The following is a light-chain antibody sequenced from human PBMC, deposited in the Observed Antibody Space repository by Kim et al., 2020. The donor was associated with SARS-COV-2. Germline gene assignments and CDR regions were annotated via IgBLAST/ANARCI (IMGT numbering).Light chain of an antibody. CDR3: CSYTSSNSVV. Sequence: QSALTQPASVSGSPGQSLTISCTGTSSDVGGYNYVSWYQHHPGKAPKLIIYDDSRRPSGVSNRFSGSKSGNTASLTICGLQAEDEADYYCCSYTSSNSVVFGGGTKLTVL. J-gene: IGLJ2*01. CDR1: SSDVGGYNY. V-gene: IGLV2-14*03. CDR2: DDS.